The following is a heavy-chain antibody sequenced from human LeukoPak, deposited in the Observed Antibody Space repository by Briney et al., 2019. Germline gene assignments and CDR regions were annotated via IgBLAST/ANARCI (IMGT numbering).Heavy chain of an antibody. D-gene: IGHD1-26*01. CDR2: IQGIDSTT. J-gene: IGHJ4*02. CDR1: GFTFAGYA. Sequence: PGGSLRLSCTASGFTFAGYAMSWVRQAPGKGLEWVSSIQGIDSTTYYADSVKGRFTVSRDNSKNTLYLQMNSLRVEDTAVYYCAKDFRHSSTADSGSDLPLDYWGQGTLVSVPS. CDR3: AKDFRHSSTADSGSDLPLDY. V-gene: IGHV3-23*01.